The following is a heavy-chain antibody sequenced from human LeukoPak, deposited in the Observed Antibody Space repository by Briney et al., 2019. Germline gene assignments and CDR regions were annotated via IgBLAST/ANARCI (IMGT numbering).Heavy chain of an antibody. CDR1: GFTFSNYW. CDR2: IRYDGSNK. Sequence: GGSLRLSCEASGFTFSNYWMHWVRQAPGKGLEWVAFIRYDGSNKYYADSVKGRFTISRDNSKNTLYLQMNSLRAEDTAVYYCAREFEGSGYEYYFDYWGQGTLFTVSP. V-gene: IGHV3-30*02. J-gene: IGHJ4*02. CDR3: AREFEGSGYEYYFDY. D-gene: IGHD3-22*01.